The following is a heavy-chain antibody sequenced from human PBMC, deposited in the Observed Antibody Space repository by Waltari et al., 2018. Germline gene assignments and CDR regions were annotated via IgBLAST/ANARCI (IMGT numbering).Heavy chain of an antibody. V-gene: IGHV4-38-2*02. D-gene: IGHD1-26*01. CDR1: GYSIRRCYY. J-gene: IGHJ2*01. CDR2: ICHSGST. Sequence: QVHVREVGPGPVTPSETLSLSCTVPGYSIRRCYYLGWSRHPPGKGLEWSGSICHSGSTYYNPSLKSRVTISVDTSKNQFSLKRSSVTAADTAVYYCAREPIVGATAFWYFDLWGRGTLVTVSS. CDR3: AREPIVGATAFWYFDL.